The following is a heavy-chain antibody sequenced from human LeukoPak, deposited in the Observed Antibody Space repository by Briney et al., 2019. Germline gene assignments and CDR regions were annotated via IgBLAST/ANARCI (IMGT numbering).Heavy chain of an antibody. Sequence: GFLRLSCAASGFTISRDSMNWVRQAPGKGLEWISYISYDSAIKYYADSVRGRFTISRDNAKNSLYLQMHCLSAEDTAVYYCVRDNPRCCGVVPANIDDYWGQGTLVTVSS. CDR2: ISYDSAIK. CDR1: GFTISRDS. D-gene: IGHD2-15*01. J-gene: IGHJ4*02. CDR3: VRDNPRCCGVVPANIDDY. V-gene: IGHV3-48*01.